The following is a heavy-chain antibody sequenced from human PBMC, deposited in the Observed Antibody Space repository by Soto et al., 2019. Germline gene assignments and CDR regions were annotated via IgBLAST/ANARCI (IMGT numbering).Heavy chain of an antibody. CDR1: GFTFSDYP. D-gene: IGHD2-15*01. CDR2: IRTISSAI. Sequence: RLSCAASGFTFSDYPMNLVRQAPGKGLEWVSSIRTISSAIYFADSVRGRFTISRDNARNSLYLQMTSLRDEDTAVYYCARETPSFDSWGQGTLVTVSS. J-gene: IGHJ4*02. V-gene: IGHV3-48*02. CDR3: ARETPSFDS.